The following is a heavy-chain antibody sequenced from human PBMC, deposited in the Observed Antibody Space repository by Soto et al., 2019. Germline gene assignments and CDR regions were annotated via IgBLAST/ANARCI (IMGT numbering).Heavy chain of an antibody. V-gene: IGHV4-31*03. CDR2: IYSTGST. CDR1: GDSVSTGGHI. Sequence: QVQLQESGPGQVKPSQTLSVTCTVSGDSVSTGGHIWSWIRQHPGKGPEYLGYIYSTGSTYYNPSLKSRLSFSLDTSKNQFSLRLNSVTAADTAVYYCARESRATKMQLPKYGKLDFCGQGTLVTVSS. J-gene: IGHJ4*02. CDR3: ARESRATKMQLPKYGKLDF. D-gene: IGHD1-1*01.